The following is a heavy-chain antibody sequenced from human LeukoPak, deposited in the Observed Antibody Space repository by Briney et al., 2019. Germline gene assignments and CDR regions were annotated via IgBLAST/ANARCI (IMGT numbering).Heavy chain of an antibody. CDR2: ISAYNGNT. CDR3: ARESLRFLEWFSPAY. J-gene: IGHJ4*02. CDR1: GYTFTGYG. Sequence: ASVKVSCKASGYTFTGYGISWVRQAPGQGLEWMGWISAYNGNTNYAQKLQGRVTMTTDTSTSTAYMELRSLRSDDTAVYYCARESLRFLEWFSPAYWGQGTLVTVSS. V-gene: IGHV1-18*01. D-gene: IGHD3-3*01.